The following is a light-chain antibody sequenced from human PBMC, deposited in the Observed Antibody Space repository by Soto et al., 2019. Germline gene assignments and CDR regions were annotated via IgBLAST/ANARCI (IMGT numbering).Light chain of an antibody. V-gene: IGKV1-5*01. J-gene: IGKJ1*01. CDR2: DAS. Sequence: IQMTQSPSTLSASVGDRVTITCRASQSISSWLAWDQQKPGKAPKLLIYDASSLESGVPSRFSGRGSGTEFTLTISSLQPDDFATYYCQQYNSYPGTFGQGTKVDIK. CDR3: QQYNSYPGT. CDR1: QSISSW.